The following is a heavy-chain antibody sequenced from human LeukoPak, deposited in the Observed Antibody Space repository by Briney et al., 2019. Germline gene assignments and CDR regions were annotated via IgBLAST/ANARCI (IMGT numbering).Heavy chain of an antibody. J-gene: IGHJ5*02. D-gene: IGHD5-24*01. CDR1: GYIFTGSW. V-gene: IGHV5-51*01. CDR3: ARQYNTETYRLGFDP. CDR2: IYPGDSDT. Sequence: GESLKISCKGFGYIFTGSWIAWVRQTPGKGLEWMGIIYPGDSDTRYSPSFQGQVTISADKSISTAYLQWSSLKASDTAMYYCARQYNTETYRLGFDPWGQGTLVTVSS.